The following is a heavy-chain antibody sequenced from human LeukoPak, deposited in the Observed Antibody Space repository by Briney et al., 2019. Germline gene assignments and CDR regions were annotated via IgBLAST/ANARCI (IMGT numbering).Heavy chain of an antibody. V-gene: IGHV1-69*06. CDR1: GGTFSSYA. CDR3: ARVATVTGINSYYMDV. D-gene: IGHD4-17*01. Sequence: SVKVSCKASGGTFSSYAISWVRQAPGQGLEWMGGIIPIFGTANYAQKFQGRVTITADKSTSTAYMELSSLRSEDTAVYYCARVATVTGINSYYMDVWGKGTTVTVSS. CDR2: IIPIFGTA. J-gene: IGHJ6*03.